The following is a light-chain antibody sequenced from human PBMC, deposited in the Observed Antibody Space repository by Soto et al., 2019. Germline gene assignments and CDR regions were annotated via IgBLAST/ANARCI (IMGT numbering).Light chain of an antibody. V-gene: IGKV1-5*03. J-gene: IGKJ1*01. Sequence: DIQVTPSPSTVSVSVGERVTITCLASQTISSSLAWFQQKPGKAPKLLIYKASTLEGGVPSRFNGSGSGTEFTLSISSLQPDDFATYYCQQYNEYSKTFGQGTKVDI. CDR2: KAS. CDR1: QTISSS. CDR3: QQYNEYSKT.